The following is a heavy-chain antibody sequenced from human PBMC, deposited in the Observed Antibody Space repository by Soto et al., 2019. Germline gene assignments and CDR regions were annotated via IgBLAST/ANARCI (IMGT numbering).Heavy chain of an antibody. CDR3: AVTVRLGELSLYRDDAFDI. D-gene: IGHD3-16*02. CDR2: IIPIFGTA. V-gene: IGHV1-69*13. Sequence: ASVKVSCKASGGTFSSYAISWVRQAPGQGLEWMGGIIPIFGTANYAQKFQGRVTITADESTSTAYMELSSLRSEDTAVYYCAVTVRLGELSLYRDDAFDIWGQGTMVTVSS. CDR1: GGTFSSYA. J-gene: IGHJ3*02.